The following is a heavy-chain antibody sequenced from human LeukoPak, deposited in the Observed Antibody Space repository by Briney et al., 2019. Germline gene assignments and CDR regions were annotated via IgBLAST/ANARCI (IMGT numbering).Heavy chain of an antibody. CDR3: ARDLVGKDAFDI. J-gene: IGHJ4*02. CDR2: TYYRSKWYN. CDR1: GDSVSTNSAA. V-gene: IGHV6-1*01. Sequence: SQTLSLTCVISGDSVSTNSAAWSWIRQSPSRGLEWLGRTYYRSKWYNDYAVSVKSRITINPDTSKNQFSLQLNSVTPDDTAVYYCARDLVGKDAFDIWGQGTLVTVSS. D-gene: IGHD2-15*01.